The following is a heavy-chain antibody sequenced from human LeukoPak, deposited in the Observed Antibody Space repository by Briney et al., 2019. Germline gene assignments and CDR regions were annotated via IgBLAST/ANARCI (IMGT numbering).Heavy chain of an antibody. CDR1: GFTFSDYY. CDR2: ISSSGSTI. D-gene: IGHD6-13*01. V-gene: IGHV3-11*01. J-gene: IGHJ6*02. CDR3: ARDRGSSSWTYYYYGMDV. Sequence: GGSLRLSCAASGFTFSDYYMSWIRQAPGKGLEWVSYISSSGSTIYYADSVKGRFTISRDNAKNSLYLQMNSLRAEDTAVYYCARDRGSSSWTYYYYGMDVWGQGTTVTVSS.